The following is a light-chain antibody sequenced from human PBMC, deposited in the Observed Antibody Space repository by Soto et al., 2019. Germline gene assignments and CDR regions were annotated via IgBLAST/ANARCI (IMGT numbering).Light chain of an antibody. CDR2: KAS. CDR1: QSISSW. J-gene: IGKJ1*01. CDR3: QQYNSWT. V-gene: IGKV1-5*03. Sequence: DIQMTESPSILSASVGDRVTITCRASQSISSWLAWYQQKPGKAPKLLIYKASNLESGVPSRFTGSGSGTEFTLTISSLQPDDFATYYCQQYNSWTFGQGTKVDI.